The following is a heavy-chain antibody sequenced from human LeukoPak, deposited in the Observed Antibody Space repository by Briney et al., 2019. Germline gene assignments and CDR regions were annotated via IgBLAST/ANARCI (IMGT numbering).Heavy chain of an antibody. D-gene: IGHD3-3*01. Sequence: GGSLRLSCAASGFTVSSYYMIWVRQAPGKGLEWVSIIYSGGKTYYADSVKGRFTISRDNSKNKLYLQMNSLRAEDTAEYFCARGADFWSSPFDYWGQGTLVTVSS. CDR3: ARGADFWSSPFDY. CDR2: IYSGGKT. J-gene: IGHJ4*02. CDR1: GFTVSSYY. V-gene: IGHV3-53*01.